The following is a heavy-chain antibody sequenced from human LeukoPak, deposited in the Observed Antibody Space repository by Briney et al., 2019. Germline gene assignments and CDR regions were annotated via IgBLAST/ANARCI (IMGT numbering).Heavy chain of an antibody. D-gene: IGHD6-19*01. CDR1: GYTFTGYY. J-gene: IGHJ4*02. CDR2: INPNSGGT. CDR3: AKVGSSGWLGFSPN. V-gene: IGHV1-2*02. Sequence: GASVKVSCKASGYTFTGYYMHWVRQAPGQGLEWMGWINPNSGGTNYAQKFQGRVTMTRDTSISTAYMELSRLRSDDTAVYYCAKVGSSGWLGFSPNWGQGTLVTVSS.